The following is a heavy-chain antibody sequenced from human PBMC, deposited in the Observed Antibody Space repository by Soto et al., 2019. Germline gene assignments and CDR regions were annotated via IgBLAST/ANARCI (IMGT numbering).Heavy chain of an antibody. V-gene: IGHV3-33*01. Sequence: GGSLRLSCAASGFTFSSYGMHWVRQAPGKGLEWVAVIWYDGSNKYYADSVKGRFTISRDNSKNTLYLQMNSLRAEDTAVYYCAREHSSSNGMDVWGQGTTVTVSS. CDR1: GFTFSSYG. D-gene: IGHD6-6*01. J-gene: IGHJ6*02. CDR2: IWYDGSNK. CDR3: AREHSSSNGMDV.